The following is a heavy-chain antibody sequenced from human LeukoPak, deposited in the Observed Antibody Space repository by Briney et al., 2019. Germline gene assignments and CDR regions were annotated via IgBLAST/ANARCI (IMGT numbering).Heavy chain of an antibody. Sequence: PSETLSLACTVSGGSISSSSCYWGWIRQPPGKGLEWIGSIYYSGSTYYNPSLKSRVTISVDTSKNQFSLKLSSVTAADTAVYYCARSVEGGDIVVVPAAMPDAFDIWGQGTMVTVSS. CDR1: GGSISSSSCY. V-gene: IGHV4-39*07. CDR3: ARSVEGGDIVVVPAAMPDAFDI. J-gene: IGHJ3*02. CDR2: IYYSGST. D-gene: IGHD2-2*01.